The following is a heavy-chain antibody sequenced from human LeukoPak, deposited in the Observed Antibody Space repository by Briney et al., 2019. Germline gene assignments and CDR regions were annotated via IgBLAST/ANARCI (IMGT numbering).Heavy chain of an antibody. J-gene: IGHJ2*01. CDR3: ARVPNSYYWYFDL. CDR1: GGSISSGASY. V-gene: IGHV4-31*03. D-gene: IGHD4-23*01. CDR2: IYYSGTT. Sequence: SETLSLTCTVSGGSISSGASYWSWMRQHSGKGLEWIGHIYYSGTTYYNPSLKSRVTISVDTSENQFSLNLTSVTAADTAVYYCARVPNSYYWYFDLWGRGTLVTVSS.